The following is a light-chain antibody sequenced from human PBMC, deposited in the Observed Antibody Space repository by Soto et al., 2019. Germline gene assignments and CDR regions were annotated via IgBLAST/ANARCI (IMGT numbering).Light chain of an antibody. CDR2: EVS. J-gene: IGLJ1*01. V-gene: IGLV2-14*01. Sequence: QSALTQPASVSGSPGQSITISCTGTSSDVGGYNYVSLYQQHPGKAPKLMIYEVSNRPSGVSNRFSGSKSGNTASLTISGLQAEDEADYYCSSYTSSSTLVFGTGTKLNVL. CDR3: SSYTSSSTLV. CDR1: SSDVGGYNY.